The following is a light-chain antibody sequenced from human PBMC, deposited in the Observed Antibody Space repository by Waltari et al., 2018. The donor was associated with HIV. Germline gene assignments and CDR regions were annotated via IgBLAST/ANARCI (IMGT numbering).Light chain of an antibody. CDR2: GAS. J-gene: IGKJ3*01. CDR3: QQYNNWPPEIT. V-gene: IGKV3-15*01. Sequence: EIVMTQSPATLSVSPGERATLSCRASQSVSSNLAWDQQKPGQAPSLLVFGASTRATGIPARFSGSGSGTEFTLTISSLQSEDFAVYYCQQYNNWPPEITFGPGTKVDIK. CDR1: QSVSSN.